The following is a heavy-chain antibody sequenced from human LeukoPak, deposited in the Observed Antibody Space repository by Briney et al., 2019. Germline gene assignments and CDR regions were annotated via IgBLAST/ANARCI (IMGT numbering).Heavy chain of an antibody. CDR2: ISTSSSK. D-gene: IGHD6-19*01. V-gene: IGHV3-69-1*01. CDR1: GFTFSSYW. Sequence: PGGSLRLSCAAAGFTFSSYWMHWVRQAPGKGLEWVSTISTSSSKYYADSMKGRFTISRDNARNSLYLQMNSLRVEDTAVYYCARARSSGWNYDGFDIWGQGTMVTVSS. J-gene: IGHJ3*02. CDR3: ARARSSGWNYDGFDI.